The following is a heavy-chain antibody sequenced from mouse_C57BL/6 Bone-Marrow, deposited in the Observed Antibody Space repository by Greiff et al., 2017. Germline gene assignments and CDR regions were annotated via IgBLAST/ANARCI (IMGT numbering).Heavy chain of an antibody. Sequence: VKLQQPGAELVKPGASVKMSCKASGYTFTSYWITWVKQRPGQGLEWIGDIYPGSGSTNYNEKFKSKATLTVDTSASTAYMQLSSLTSEDSAVYYCARDYYGHYYAMDYWGQGTSVTVSS. D-gene: IGHD1-1*01. J-gene: IGHJ4*01. CDR3: ARDYYGHYYAMDY. V-gene: IGHV1-55*01. CDR2: IYPGSGST. CDR1: GYTFTSYW.